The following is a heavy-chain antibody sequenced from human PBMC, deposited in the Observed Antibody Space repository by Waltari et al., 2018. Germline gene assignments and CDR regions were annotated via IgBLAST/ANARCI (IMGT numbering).Heavy chain of an antibody. J-gene: IGHJ4*02. CDR1: GFVVSRSF. D-gene: IGHD1-1*01. V-gene: IGHV3-53*01. CDR3: ASGTATVSFEF. Sequence: EVQLVESGGDLIQPGGSLRLSCSASGFVVSRSFVAWVRQAPGKGLELVSILYSGGDTHFADSVKGRFTISRDDSRNTVYLQMNSLRAEDAALYYCASGTATVSFEFWGQGTQVTVSS. CDR2: LYSGGDT.